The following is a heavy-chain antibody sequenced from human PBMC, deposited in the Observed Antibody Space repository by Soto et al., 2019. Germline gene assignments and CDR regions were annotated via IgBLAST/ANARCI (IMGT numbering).Heavy chain of an antibody. V-gene: IGHV3-7*01. CDR3: ARFRDYFGC. D-gene: IGHD2-21*01. J-gene: IGHJ4*02. Sequence: PGGSLRLSCVAYGFTFSRYWMTWVRQAPGKGLEWLANINPDGSEKNYVDSVEGRFTISRDNIKNSLYLQMNDLRVEDTAVYYCARFRDYFGCWGQGTQVTVSS. CDR2: INPDGSEK. CDR1: GFTFSRYW.